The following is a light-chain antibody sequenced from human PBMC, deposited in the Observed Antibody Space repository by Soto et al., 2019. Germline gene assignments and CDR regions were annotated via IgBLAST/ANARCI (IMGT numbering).Light chain of an antibody. V-gene: IGLV2-14*01. CDR1: SSDVGGYNY. CDR2: EVT. Sequence: QSALTQPASVSGSPGQSITISCTGTSSDVGGYNYVSWYHQHPGKAPKLLIYEVTNRPSGVSNRFSASKSGNTASLTTSGLQAEDEADYYCISYTSSSTLAFGTATKLTVL. J-gene: IGLJ1*01. CDR3: ISYTSSSTLA.